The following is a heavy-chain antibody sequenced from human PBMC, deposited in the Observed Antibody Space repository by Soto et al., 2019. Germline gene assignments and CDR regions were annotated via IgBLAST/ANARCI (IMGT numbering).Heavy chain of an antibody. V-gene: IGHV4-34*12. CDR1: GGSFTANY. D-gene: IGHD6-13*01. CDR2: VFHNGNT. Sequence: QVQLHQWGAGLVKPSETLSLTCAVSGGSFTANYWAWVRQPPGKGLKWIGEVFHNGNTNYNPSLKSRVTVSADTSKNQFSLRLTSVTAADTAVYFCASARWDFWGQGTLVTVSS. J-gene: IGHJ4*02. CDR3: ASARWDF.